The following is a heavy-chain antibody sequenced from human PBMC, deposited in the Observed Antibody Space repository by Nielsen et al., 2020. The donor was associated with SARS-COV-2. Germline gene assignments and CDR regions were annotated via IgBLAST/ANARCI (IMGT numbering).Heavy chain of an antibody. D-gene: IGHD6-6*01. Sequence: GGSLGLSCAASGFTFANHWMTWVRQAPGEGLEWVANIKQDGSEKYYVDSVKGRFTISRDNAKNSLYLQMNSLRAEDTALYHCARQADEYSSPGGDYWGQGTLVTVSS. J-gene: IGHJ4*02. CDR2: IKQDGSEK. V-gene: IGHV3-7*03. CDR1: GFTFANHW. CDR3: ARQADEYSSPGGDY.